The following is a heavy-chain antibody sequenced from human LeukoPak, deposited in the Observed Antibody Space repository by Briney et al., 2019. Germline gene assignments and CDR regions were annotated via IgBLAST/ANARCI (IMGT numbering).Heavy chain of an antibody. CDR1: GFTFSNGW. D-gene: IGHD2/OR15-2a*01. CDR3: ARSRGGFYHY. V-gene: IGHV3-74*01. Sequence: GGSLRLSCAASGFTFSNGWVHWVRQAPGKGLVWVSRFDTDGSKTTYADSVKGRFTISRDNAKNTLYLQMNSLRVEDTAVYYCARSRGGFYHYWGQGTLVTVS. J-gene: IGHJ4*02. CDR2: FDTDGSKT.